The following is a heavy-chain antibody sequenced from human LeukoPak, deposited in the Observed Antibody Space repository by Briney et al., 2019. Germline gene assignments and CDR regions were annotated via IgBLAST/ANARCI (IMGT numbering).Heavy chain of an antibody. CDR2: INPNSGGT. CDR3: ARGVGYSSSWRFDY. D-gene: IGHD6-13*01. CDR1: GYTFSDYY. V-gene: IGHV1-2*02. Sequence: ASVKVSCKASGYTFSDYYMHWVRQAPGQGREWMGWINPNSGGTNNAQKFQGRVTMTRDTSIGTDYMELSRLRSDDTAVYYCARGVGYSSSWRFDYWGQGTLVTVSS. J-gene: IGHJ4*02.